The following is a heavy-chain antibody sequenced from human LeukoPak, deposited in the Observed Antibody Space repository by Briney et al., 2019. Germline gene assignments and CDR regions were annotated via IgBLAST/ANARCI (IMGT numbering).Heavy chain of an antibody. CDR3: ARVTNWNYGLDY. J-gene: IGHJ4*02. Sequence: SETLSLTCTVSGGSIGSYYWSWIRQPPGKGLEWIGYIYYSGSTNYNPSLKSRVTISVDTSKNQFSLKLSSVTAADTAVYYCARVTNWNYGLDYWGLGTLVTVSS. CDR1: GGSIGSYY. V-gene: IGHV4-59*01. CDR2: IYYSGST. D-gene: IGHD1-7*01.